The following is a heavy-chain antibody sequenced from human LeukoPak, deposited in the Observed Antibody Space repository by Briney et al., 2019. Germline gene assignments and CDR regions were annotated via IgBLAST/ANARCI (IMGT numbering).Heavy chain of an antibody. CDR3: ARVDYCSSTSCSYFDY. V-gene: IGHV4-31*03. J-gene: IGHJ4*02. Sequence: SETLSLTCTVSGGSISSGGYYWSWIRQHPGKGLEWIGYIYYSGSTYYNPSLKSRVTISVDTSKNQFSLKLSSVTAADTAVYYCARVDYCSSTSCSYFDYWGQGTLVTVSS. CDR2: IYYSGST. CDR1: GGSISSGGYY. D-gene: IGHD2-2*01.